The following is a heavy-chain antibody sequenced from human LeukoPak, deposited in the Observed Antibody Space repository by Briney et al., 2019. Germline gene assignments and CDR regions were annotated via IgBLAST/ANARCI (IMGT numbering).Heavy chain of an antibody. Sequence: GESLKISCKGSGYSFTSYWIGWVRRMPGKGLEGMGIIYPCDSDTRYSPSVQGHVTISADKSISTAYLQWSSLKASDTAMYYCARLVAGTRFDYWGQGTLVTVSS. V-gene: IGHV5-51*01. J-gene: IGHJ4*02. CDR3: ARLVAGTRFDY. D-gene: IGHD6-19*01. CDR1: GYSFTSYW. CDR2: IYPCDSDT.